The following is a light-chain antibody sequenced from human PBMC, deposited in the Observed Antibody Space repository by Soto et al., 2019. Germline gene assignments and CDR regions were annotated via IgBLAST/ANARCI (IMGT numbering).Light chain of an antibody. CDR2: WAS. V-gene: IGKV4-1*01. Sequence: DIVMTQSPDSLAVSLGERATINCTSSQSVLDRSNNKHCLAWFQQKPGQPPKLLIYWASTRESGVPDRFSGSGSVTDFTLTVSSLQAEDVAVYYWQQYYPTLFTFCPGTKVDLK. J-gene: IGKJ3*01. CDR3: QQYYPTLFT. CDR1: QSVLDRSNNKHC.